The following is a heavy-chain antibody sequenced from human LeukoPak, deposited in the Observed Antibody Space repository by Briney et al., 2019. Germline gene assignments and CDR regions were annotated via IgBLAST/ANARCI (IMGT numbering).Heavy chain of an antibody. CDR3: ARSSEYRSGYYALTYDY. CDR2: IYYSGST. Sequence: SETLSLTCTVSGGSISSYYWSWIRQPPGKGLEWIGYIYYSGSTNYNPSLKSRVTISGDTSKNQFSLKLSSVTAADTPVYYCARSSEYRSGYYALTYDYWGQGTLVTVSS. J-gene: IGHJ4*02. CDR1: GGSISSYY. D-gene: IGHD3-22*01. V-gene: IGHV4-59*08.